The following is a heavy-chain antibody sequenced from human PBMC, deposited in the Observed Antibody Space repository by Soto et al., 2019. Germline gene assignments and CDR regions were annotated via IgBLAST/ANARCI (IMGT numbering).Heavy chain of an antibody. D-gene: IGHD6-19*01. V-gene: IGHV1-46*01. CDR1: GYTFTSYY. CDR3: ARGVDAVAGPDYRFGMDV. Sequence: QVQLVQSGAEVKKPGDSVKVSCKASGYTFTSYYIHWVRQAPGQGLEWLGIINPSGGVTTYAQKFRGRVTMTRDTSTSTVYMELSSLRSEDTADYSCARGVDAVAGPDYRFGMDVWGQGTTVTVSS. CDR2: INPSGGVT. J-gene: IGHJ6*02.